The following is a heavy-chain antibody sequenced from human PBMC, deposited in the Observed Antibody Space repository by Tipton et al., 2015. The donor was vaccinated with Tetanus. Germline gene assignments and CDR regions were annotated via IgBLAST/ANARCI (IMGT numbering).Heavy chain of an antibody. J-gene: IGHJ4*02. CDR2: ISSTSRYI. Sequence: SLRLSCEVSGFSFSNYKMNWVRQGPGRGLEWVSSISSTSRYINYADSVKGRFTISRDDAKNSLFLQMNSLRAEDTAVYYCARAFCNYNCHGGYFDYWGQGTLVTVSS. D-gene: IGHD2/OR15-2a*01. CDR3: ARAFCNYNCHGGYFDY. CDR1: GFSFSNYK. V-gene: IGHV3-21*01.